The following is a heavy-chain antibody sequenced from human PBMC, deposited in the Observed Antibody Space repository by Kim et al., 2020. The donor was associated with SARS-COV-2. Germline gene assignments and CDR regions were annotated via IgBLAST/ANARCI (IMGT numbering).Heavy chain of an antibody. D-gene: IGHD6-13*01. CDR3: ARDQHSWCINDY. V-gene: IGHV3-7*01. CDR2: IKENGNEK. J-gene: IGHJ4*02. Sequence: GGSLRLSCAASGFSMSNHWMTWVRQAPGKGLEWVANIKENGNEKYYVDSVKGRFTISRDNAKYLLYLQMNSLRVEDTAVYDCARDQHSWCINDYWCQGTL. CDR1: GFSMSNHW.